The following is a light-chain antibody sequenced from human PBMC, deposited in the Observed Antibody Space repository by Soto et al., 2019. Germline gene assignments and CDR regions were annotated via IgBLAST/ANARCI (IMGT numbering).Light chain of an antibody. CDR3: QQYNSWPLT. Sequence: EIVMTQSPATLSVSPGERATLSCRASQRVSSNLAWYQQKPGQAPGLLIYGASTRATDIPAKFSGSGSGTEFSLTISSLQSEDFALYYCQQYNSWPLTFGGGTKVEIK. V-gene: IGKV3-15*01. J-gene: IGKJ4*01. CDR1: QRVSSN. CDR2: GAS.